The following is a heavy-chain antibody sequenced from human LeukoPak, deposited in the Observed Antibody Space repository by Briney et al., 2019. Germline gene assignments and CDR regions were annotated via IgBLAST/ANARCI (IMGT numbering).Heavy chain of an antibody. Sequence: GASVKVSCKASGYTFTGYYMHWVRQAPGQGLEWMGWINPNSGGTNYAQKFQGRVTMTRDTSISTAYMELSRLRSDDTAVYYCALIAMSKHSAFDIWGQGTMVTVSS. V-gene: IGHV1-2*02. CDR2: INPNSGGT. CDR1: GYTFTGYY. D-gene: IGHD3-22*01. J-gene: IGHJ3*02. CDR3: ALIAMSKHSAFDI.